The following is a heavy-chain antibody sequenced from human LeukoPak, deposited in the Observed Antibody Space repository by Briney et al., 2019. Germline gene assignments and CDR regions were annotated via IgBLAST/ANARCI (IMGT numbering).Heavy chain of an antibody. CDR2: INAGNGNT. Sequence: ASVKVSCKASGYTFTSYAMHWVRQAPGQRREWMGWINAGNGNTKYSQKFQGRVTITRDTSASTAYMELSSLRSEDTAVYYCARDLYYGSGSPPYYYYGMDVWGKGTTVTVSS. J-gene: IGHJ6*04. CDR3: ARDLYYGSGSPPYYYYGMDV. V-gene: IGHV1-3*01. CDR1: GYTFTSYA. D-gene: IGHD3-10*01.